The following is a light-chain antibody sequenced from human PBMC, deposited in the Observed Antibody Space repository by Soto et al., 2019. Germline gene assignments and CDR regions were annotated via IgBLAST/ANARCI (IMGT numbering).Light chain of an antibody. Sequence: QSVLTQPPSVSGSPGQSVTISCTGTSSDVGSYNRVSWYQQPPGTAPKLMIYEVSNRPSGVPDRFSGSKSGNTASLTISGLQAEDEADYYCSLYTSSSTIYVFGTGTKVHRP. CDR1: SSDVGSYNR. J-gene: IGLJ1*01. CDR2: EVS. V-gene: IGLV2-18*01. CDR3: SLYTSSSTIYV.